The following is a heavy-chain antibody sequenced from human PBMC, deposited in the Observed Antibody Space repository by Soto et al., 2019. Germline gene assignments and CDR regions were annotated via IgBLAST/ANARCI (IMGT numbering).Heavy chain of an antibody. CDR1: GGSISSGDYY. J-gene: IGHJ5*02. CDR3: ARVPLRYFDWSPNWFDP. CDR2: IYYSGST. V-gene: IGHV4-30-4*01. D-gene: IGHD3-9*01. Sequence: ASETLSLTCTVSGGSISSGDYYWSWIRQPPGKGLEWIGDIYYSGSTYYNPSLKNRVTISVDTSKKQFSLKLSSMTAADTAVYYFARVPLRYFDWSPNWFDPWGQGTLVTVSS.